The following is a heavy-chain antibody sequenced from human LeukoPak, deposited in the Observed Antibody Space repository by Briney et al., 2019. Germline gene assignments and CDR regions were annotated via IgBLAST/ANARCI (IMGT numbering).Heavy chain of an antibody. CDR2: INSNSGDT. CDR1: GYAFTGHY. D-gene: IGHD2-15*01. J-gene: IGHJ3*02. V-gene: IGHV1-2*02. CDR3: ARVGLGKDTAFDI. Sequence: GASVKLSCKTSGYAFTGHYIHWVRQAPGQGLEWSGWINSNSGDTKYEEKFQGRVTMTGDTSITTVYMDLTRLTSDDAAVYYCARVGLGKDTAFDIWGQGTMVTVSS.